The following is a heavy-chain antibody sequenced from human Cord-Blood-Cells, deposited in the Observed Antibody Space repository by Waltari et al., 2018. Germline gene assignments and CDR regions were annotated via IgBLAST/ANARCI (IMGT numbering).Heavy chain of an antibody. CDR2: IYHRGST. Sequence: QVQLQESGPGLVKPSGTLSLTCAVSGGSISSSNWWSWVRQPPGKGLEWIGEIYHRGSTNYNPSLKSRDTISVDKSKNQFSLKLSSVTAADTAVYYCASLVDYYDSSGYSDAFDILGQGTMGTVSS. D-gene: IGHD3-22*01. V-gene: IGHV4-4*02. CDR3: ASLVDYYDSSGYSDAFDI. J-gene: IGHJ3*02. CDR1: GGSISSSNW.